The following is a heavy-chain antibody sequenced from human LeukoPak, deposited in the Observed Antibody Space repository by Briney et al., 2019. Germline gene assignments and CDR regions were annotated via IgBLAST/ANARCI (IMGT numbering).Heavy chain of an antibody. D-gene: IGHD3-22*01. CDR2: IHYSGST. V-gene: IGHV4-30-4*01. Sequence: PSETLSLTCTVSGGSISSDDYYWSWIRQHPGKGLEWLGYIHYSGSTYYNPSLKSRVSISVDTSKNQFSLRLSSVTAADTAVYYCGRAGADSSGYYTIDYWGQGTLVTVSS. CDR1: GGSISSDDYY. J-gene: IGHJ4*02. CDR3: GRAGADSSGYYTIDY.